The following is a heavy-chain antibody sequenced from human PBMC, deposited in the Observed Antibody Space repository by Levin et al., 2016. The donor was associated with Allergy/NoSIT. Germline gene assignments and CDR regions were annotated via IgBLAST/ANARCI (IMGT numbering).Heavy chain of an antibody. D-gene: IGHD1-14*01. CDR1: GFTFRDYS. CDR2: ISPSGNYI. Sequence: GESLKISCAASGFTFRDYSMNWVRQAPGKGLEWVSSISPSGNYIYYADSMKGRFTSSRDNAKNSLYLQMNSLRAEDTAVYYCARSLPRDYFDYWGQGALVTVSS. CDR3: ARSLPRDYFDY. V-gene: IGHV3-21*01. J-gene: IGHJ4*02.